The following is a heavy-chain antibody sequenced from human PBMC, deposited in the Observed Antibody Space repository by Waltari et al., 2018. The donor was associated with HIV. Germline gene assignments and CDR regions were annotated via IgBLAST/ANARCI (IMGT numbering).Heavy chain of an antibody. Sequence: TFSDYYMSWIRQAPGKGLEWVSYISSSGSTIYYADSVKGRFTISRDNAKNSLYLQMNSLRAEDTAVYYCARDSASGGSCYDPWGQGTLVTVSS. CDR1: TFSDYY. CDR3: ARDSASGGSCYDP. D-gene: IGHD2-15*01. CDR2: ISSSGSTI. V-gene: IGHV3-11*01. J-gene: IGHJ5*02.